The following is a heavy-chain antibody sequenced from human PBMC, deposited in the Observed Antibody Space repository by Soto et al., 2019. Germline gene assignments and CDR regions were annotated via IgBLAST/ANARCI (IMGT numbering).Heavy chain of an antibody. CDR2: IYYSGST. V-gene: IGHV4-31*03. Sequence: SETLSLTCSVSGGSISSGGYYWSWIRQHPGKGLEWIGYIYYSGSTYYNPSLKSRVTISVDTSKNRFSLKLSSVTAADTAVYYCASDRRYYYDSSAHTYFAYRGQGTLVTVSS. J-gene: IGHJ4*02. D-gene: IGHD3-22*01. CDR1: GGSISSGGYY. CDR3: ASDRRYYYDSSAHTYFAY.